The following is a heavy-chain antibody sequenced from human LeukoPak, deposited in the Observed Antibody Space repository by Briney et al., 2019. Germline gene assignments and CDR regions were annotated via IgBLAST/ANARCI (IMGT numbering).Heavy chain of an antibody. CDR2: IYSGGST. CDR1: GFTFSSYA. V-gene: IGHV3-53*01. Sequence: GGSLRLSCAASGFTFSSYAMSWVRQAPGKGLEWVSVIYSGGSTYYADSVKGRFTISRDNSKNTLYLQMNSLRAEDTAVYYCARVGVGVGATGYWGQGTLVTVSS. CDR3: ARVGVGVGATGY. D-gene: IGHD1-26*01. J-gene: IGHJ4*02.